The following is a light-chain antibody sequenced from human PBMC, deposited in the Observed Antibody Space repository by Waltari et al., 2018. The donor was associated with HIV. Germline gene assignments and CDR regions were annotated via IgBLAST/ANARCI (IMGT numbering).Light chain of an antibody. J-gene: IGLJ2*01. V-gene: IGLV6-57*02. CDR3: QSYESTNRVV. Sequence: NFMLTQPHSVSESPGKTVTISCTGSSGSIGTNSVQWYQQRPGSAPTTVIYEDNRRPPGVPYRFSGSIDNSSNSASLTISGLKTEDEADYYWQSYESTNRVVFGGGTKLTVL. CDR1: SGSIGTNS. CDR2: EDN.